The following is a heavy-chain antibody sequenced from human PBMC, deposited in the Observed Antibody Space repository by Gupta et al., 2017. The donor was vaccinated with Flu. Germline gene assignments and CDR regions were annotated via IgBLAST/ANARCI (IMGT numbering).Heavy chain of an antibody. Sequence: EVQLVESGGGLVQPGGSLRLSCVASGFTLSSFAMNWVRQAPGQGLEWLSYISSTSSTIHYADSVKGRFTISRDNAQNSLYLQMNSLRAEDTAVYYCARDQFGAGPEFDYWGQGTLVTVSS. J-gene: IGHJ4*02. CDR3: ARDQFGAGPEFDY. D-gene: IGHD3-3*01. CDR1: GFTLSSFA. CDR2: ISSTSSTI. V-gene: IGHV3-48*03.